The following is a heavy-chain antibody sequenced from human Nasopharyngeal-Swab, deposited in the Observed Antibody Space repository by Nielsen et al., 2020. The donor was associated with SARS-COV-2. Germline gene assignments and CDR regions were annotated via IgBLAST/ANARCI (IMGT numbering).Heavy chain of an antibody. D-gene: IGHD3-22*01. CDR3: ARLLDYYDSSGYSLFDAFDI. Sequence: EFLKTSCKGSGSSFSCYWIGLVRPIPGEGLEWMGIIYPGDSDTRYSPSFQGQVTISADKSISTAYLQWSSLKASDTAMYYCARLLDYYDSSGYSLFDAFDIWGQGTMVTVSS. V-gene: IGHV5-51*01. J-gene: IGHJ3*02. CDR1: GSSFSCYW. CDR2: IYPGDSDT.